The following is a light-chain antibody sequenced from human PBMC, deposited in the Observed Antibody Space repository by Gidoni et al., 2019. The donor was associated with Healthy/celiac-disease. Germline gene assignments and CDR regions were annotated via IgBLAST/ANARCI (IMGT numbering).Light chain of an antibody. CDR3: QQYGSSPALT. CDR1: QSVSSSY. V-gene: IGKV3-20*01. J-gene: IGKJ4*01. Sequence: EIVLTQSTGTLSLSPGERATLSCRASQSVSSSYLAWYQQKPGQAPRLLIYCASSRATVIPDRFSGSGSGTDFTLTISILEPEDFAVYYCQQYGSSPALTFXGXTKVEIK. CDR2: CAS.